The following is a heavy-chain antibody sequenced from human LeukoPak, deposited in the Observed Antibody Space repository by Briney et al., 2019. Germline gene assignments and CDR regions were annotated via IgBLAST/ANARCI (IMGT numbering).Heavy chain of an antibody. J-gene: IGHJ6*03. CDR1: GGTFSSYA. V-gene: IGHV1-69*13. CDR2: IIPIFGTA. Sequence: GASVKVSCKASGGTFSSYAISWVRQAPGQGLEWMGGIIPIFGTANYAQKFQGRVTITADESTSTAYMELSSLRSEDTAVYYCASAPDSGSTYYYYYMDVWGKGTTVTVSS. D-gene: IGHD6-6*01. CDR3: ASAPDSGSTYYYYYMDV.